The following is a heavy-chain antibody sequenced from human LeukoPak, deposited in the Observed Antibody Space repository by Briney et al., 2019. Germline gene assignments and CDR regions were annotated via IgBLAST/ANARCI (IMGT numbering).Heavy chain of an antibody. CDR1: GGSFSGYY. CDR3: ARGSSLRYFDWLLQAPDY. J-gene: IGHJ4*02. V-gene: IGHV4-34*01. D-gene: IGHD3-9*01. CDR2: INHSGST. Sequence: PSETLSLTCAVYGGSFSGYYWSWIRQPPGKGLEWIGEINHSGSTNYNPSPKSRVTISVDTSKNQFSLKLSSVTAADAAVYYCARGSSLRYFDWLLQAPDYWGQGTLVTVSS.